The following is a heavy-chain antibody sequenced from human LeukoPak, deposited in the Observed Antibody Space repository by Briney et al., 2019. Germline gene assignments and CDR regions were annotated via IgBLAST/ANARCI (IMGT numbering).Heavy chain of an antibody. Sequence: GGSLRLSCAASGFTVSSNYMNWVRQAPGKGLEWVSIIYSGGDTYYADYVKGRFTISRDNSKNTLYLQMINLRPEDTAVYYCTRGPGSTWYSDYWGQGTLVTVSS. D-gene: IGHD6-13*01. CDR3: TRGPGSTWYSDY. V-gene: IGHV3-66*02. CDR1: GFTVSSNY. J-gene: IGHJ4*02. CDR2: IYSGGDT.